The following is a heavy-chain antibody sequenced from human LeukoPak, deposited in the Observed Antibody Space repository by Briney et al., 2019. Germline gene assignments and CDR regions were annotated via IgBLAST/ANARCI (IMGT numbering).Heavy chain of an antibody. CDR1: GYTFTSYG. V-gene: IGHV1-18*01. Sequence: ASVKVSCKASGYTFTSYGISWVRQAPGQGLEWMGWISAYNGNTNYAQKLQGRVTMTTDTSTSTAYMELRSLRSDDPAVYYCARARSITGTTGNFFDYWGQGTLVTVSS. D-gene: IGHD1-7*01. CDR2: ISAYNGNT. CDR3: ARARSITGTTGNFFDY. J-gene: IGHJ4*02.